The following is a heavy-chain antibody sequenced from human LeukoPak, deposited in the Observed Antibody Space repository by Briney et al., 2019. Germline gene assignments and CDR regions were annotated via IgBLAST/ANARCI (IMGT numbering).Heavy chain of an antibody. CDR2: INPNSGGT. D-gene: IGHD2-21*02. J-gene: IGHJ4*02. CDR1: GYTFTGYY. CDR3: ARGITIVATAIDSLMSYFDY. V-gene: IGHV1-2*02. Sequence: GASVKVSCKASGYTFTGYYMHWVRQAPGQGLEWMGWINPNSGGTNYAQKFQGRVTMTRDTSISTAYMELSRLRSDDTAVYYCARGITIVATAIDSLMSYFDYWGQGTLVTVSS.